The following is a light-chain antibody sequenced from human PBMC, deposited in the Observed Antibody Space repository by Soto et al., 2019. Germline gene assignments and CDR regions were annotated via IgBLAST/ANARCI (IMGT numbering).Light chain of an antibody. CDR3: QHYETYSGT. J-gene: IGKJ3*01. Sequence: DIQLTQSPSSLSASVGDRVTITCRASQIISTWLAWYQQKSGEAPKLLIYRASNLVSGVPSRFSGSGPGTEFTLTISGLQPDDFSIYYCQHYETYSGTFGPGTKVDL. CDR2: RAS. CDR1: QIISTW. V-gene: IGKV1-5*03.